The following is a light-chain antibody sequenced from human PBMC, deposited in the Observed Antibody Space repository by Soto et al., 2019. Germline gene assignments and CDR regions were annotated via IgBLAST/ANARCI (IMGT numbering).Light chain of an antibody. J-gene: IGLJ1*01. CDR1: SSDVGSYDS. V-gene: IGLV2-18*02. Sequence: QSALTQPPSVSGSPGQSVTISCTGTSSDVGSYDSVSWYQQPPGTVPKLMIYEVSNRPSGVPDRFSGSKSGNTASLTISRLQAEDEADYYCSSYTTSRTYVFGTGTKVTVL. CDR3: SSYTTSRTYV. CDR2: EVS.